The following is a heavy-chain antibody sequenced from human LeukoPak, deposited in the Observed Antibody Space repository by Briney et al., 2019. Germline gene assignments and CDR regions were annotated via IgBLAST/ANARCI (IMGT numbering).Heavy chain of an antibody. J-gene: IGHJ6*02. D-gene: IGHD1-14*01. CDR3: ARVYLHRMDV. CDR2: INPSGGST. V-gene: IGHV1-46*01. CDR1: GYSLTTYY. Sequence: ASVKVSCKASGYSLTTYYMHWARQAPGQGLEWMAIINPSGGSTNYAQKFQGRVTMTRDTPTNTVYMEMSSLRIEDTAVYYCARVYLHRMDVWGQGTTVTVSS.